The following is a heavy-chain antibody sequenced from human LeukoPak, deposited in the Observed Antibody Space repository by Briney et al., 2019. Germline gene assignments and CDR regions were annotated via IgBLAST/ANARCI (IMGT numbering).Heavy chain of an antibody. J-gene: IGHJ4*02. V-gene: IGHV3-66*02. CDR3: ARDGRDSSGYYSPNY. CDR1: GFAVSTNY. Sequence: PGGSLRLSCAASGFAVSTNYMSWVRQAPGKGLEWVSVIYSDSSTYYADSVKGRFTISRDNSKNTLYLQMNSLRAEDTAVYYCARDGRDSSGYYSPNYWGQGTLVTVSS. CDR2: IYSDSST. D-gene: IGHD3-22*01.